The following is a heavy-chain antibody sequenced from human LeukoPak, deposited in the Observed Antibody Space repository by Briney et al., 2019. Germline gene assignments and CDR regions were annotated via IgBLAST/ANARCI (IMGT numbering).Heavy chain of an antibody. CDR2: INPNSGGT. Sequence: ASVKVSCKASGYTFTGYYMHWVRQAPGQGLEWMGWINPNSGGTNYAQKFQGRVNMTRDTSISTAYMELSRLRSDDTAVYYCARDGRTAAVNWFDPWGQGTLVTVSS. J-gene: IGHJ5*02. V-gene: IGHV1-2*02. CDR1: GYTFTGYY. CDR3: ARDGRTAAVNWFDP. D-gene: IGHD2-2*01.